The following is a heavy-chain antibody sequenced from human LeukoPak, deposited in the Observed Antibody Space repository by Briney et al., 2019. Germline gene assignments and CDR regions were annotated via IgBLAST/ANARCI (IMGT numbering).Heavy chain of an antibody. J-gene: IGHJ4*02. Sequence: SETLSLTCAVSGGSISSNNWWSWVRQPPGKGLEWIGEINRSGSTNYNPSLKSRVSISIDKSKNQFSLKVTSVTAADTAVYYCARVVYGSGNNFDYWGQGTLVTVSS. CDR3: ARVVYGSGNNFDY. V-gene: IGHV4-4*02. D-gene: IGHD3-10*01. CDR1: GGSISSNNW. CDR2: INRSGST.